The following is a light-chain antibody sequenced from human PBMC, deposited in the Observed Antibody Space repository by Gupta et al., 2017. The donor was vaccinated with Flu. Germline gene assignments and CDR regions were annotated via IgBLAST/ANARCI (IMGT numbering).Light chain of an antibody. CDR1: QSVSSSY. CDR2: GAS. V-gene: IGKV3-20*01. J-gene: IGKJ1*01. CDR3: QQYGSRWT. Sequence: EIVLTQSPGTLSLSPGERATLSCRASQSVSSSYLAWYQQKPGQAPRLLIYGASSRATGIPDRFSGSGSGTDFTLTISRLDPEDFAVYYCQQYGSRWTFGQGTKVEIK.